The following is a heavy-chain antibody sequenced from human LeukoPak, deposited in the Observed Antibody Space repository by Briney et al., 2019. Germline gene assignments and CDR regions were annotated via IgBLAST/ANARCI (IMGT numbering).Heavy chain of an antibody. J-gene: IGHJ6*03. CDR2: INEDGSEK. Sequence: GGALRLSCAASVFTLSNYWMGWVRQAPGQGREWVVNINEDGSEKYYVDSVQGRFTISRDNAKKSLYLQMNSLRAEDTAVYYCGRVDLRTFHHNYYMDVWGKGTTVTVSS. D-gene: IGHD1-14*01. CDR3: GRVDLRTFHHNYYMDV. V-gene: IGHV3-7*01. CDR1: VFTLSNYW.